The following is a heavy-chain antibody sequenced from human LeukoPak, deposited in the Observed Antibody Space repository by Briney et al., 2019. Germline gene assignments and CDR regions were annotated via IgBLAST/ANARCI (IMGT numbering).Heavy chain of an antibody. V-gene: IGHV4-34*01. CDR1: GGSFSGYY. D-gene: IGHD6-13*01. J-gene: IGHJ5*02. Sequence: SETLSLTCAVYGGSFSGYYWSWIRQPPGKGLEWIGEINHSGSTNYNPSLKSRVTISVDTSKNQFSLKLSSVTAADTAVYYCARLDFYFGGQQLPRGSRWFDPWGQGTLVTVSS. CDR3: ARLDFYFGGQQLPRGSRWFDP. CDR2: INHSGST.